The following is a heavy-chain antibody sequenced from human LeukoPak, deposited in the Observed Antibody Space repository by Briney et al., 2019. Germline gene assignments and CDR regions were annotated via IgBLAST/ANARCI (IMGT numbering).Heavy chain of an antibody. V-gene: IGHV3-30-3*01. CDR3: ARSREGSGAFDI. CDR1: GFTFSSYA. Sequence: GGSLRLSCAASGFTFSSYAMHWVRQAPGKGLEWVAVISYDGSNKYYADSVKGRFTISRDSSKNTLYLQMNSLRAEDTAVYYCARSREGSGAFDIWGQGTMVTVSS. D-gene: IGHD3-10*01. CDR2: ISYDGSNK. J-gene: IGHJ3*02.